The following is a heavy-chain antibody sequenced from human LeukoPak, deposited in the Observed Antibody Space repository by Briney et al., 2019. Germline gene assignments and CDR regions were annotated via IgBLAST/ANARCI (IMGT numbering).Heavy chain of an antibody. CDR1: GFTVNNSY. J-gene: IGHJ4*02. CDR2: IYSDGSR. V-gene: IGHV3-53*01. Sequence: PGGSLRPSCAASGFTVNNSYMRWVRQAPGKGLEWVSVIYSDGSRHYADSVKGRFTIFRDNSKNTLYLQMNSLRAEDTAVYYCARDFIYSSRPNDCWGQGTLVTVSS. D-gene: IGHD6-13*01. CDR3: ARDFIYSSRPNDC.